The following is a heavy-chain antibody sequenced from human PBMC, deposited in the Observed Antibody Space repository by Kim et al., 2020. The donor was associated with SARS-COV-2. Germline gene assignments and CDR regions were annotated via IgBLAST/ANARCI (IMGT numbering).Heavy chain of an antibody. CDR3: ARAQSITGTRYYGMDV. CDR2: INAGNGNT. V-gene: IGHV1-3*01. Sequence: ASVKVSCKASGYTFTSYAMHWVRQAPGQRLEWMGWINAGNGNTKYSQKFQGRVTITRDTSASTAYMELSSLRSEDTAVYYCARAQSITGTRYYGMDVWGQGTTVTVSS. J-gene: IGHJ6*02. D-gene: IGHD1-7*01. CDR1: GYTFTSYA.